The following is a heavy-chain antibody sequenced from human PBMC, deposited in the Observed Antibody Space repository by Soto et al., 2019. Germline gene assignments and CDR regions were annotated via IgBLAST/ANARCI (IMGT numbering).Heavy chain of an antibody. CDR2: ISYEGSLK. V-gene: IGHV3-30*04. CDR1: GFTFSAYA. D-gene: IGHD4-4*01. Sequence: PGGSLRLSCAASGFTFSAYAMHWVRQAPGRGLEWVAVISYEGSLKNYADSVKGRFTISRDNSKNTLYLQMNSLRREDTAVYYCANVPRQNSNGWIYFDNWGQGTRVTVSS. CDR3: ANVPRQNSNGWIYFDN. J-gene: IGHJ4*02.